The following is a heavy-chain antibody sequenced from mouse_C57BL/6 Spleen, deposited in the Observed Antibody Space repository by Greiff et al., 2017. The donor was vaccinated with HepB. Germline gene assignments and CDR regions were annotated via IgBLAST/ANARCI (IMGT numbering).Heavy chain of an antibody. J-gene: IGHJ4*01. CDR3: TRESSYGNYAMDY. D-gene: IGHD2-1*01. CDR1: GFTFSSYA. Sequence: EVQGVESGEGLVKPGGSLKLSCAASGFTFSSYAMSWVRQTPEKRLEWVAYISSGGDYIYYADTVKGRFTISRDNARNTLYRQMSSLKSEDTAMYYCTRESSYGNYAMDYWGQGTSGTVSS. V-gene: IGHV5-9-1*02. CDR2: ISSGGDYI.